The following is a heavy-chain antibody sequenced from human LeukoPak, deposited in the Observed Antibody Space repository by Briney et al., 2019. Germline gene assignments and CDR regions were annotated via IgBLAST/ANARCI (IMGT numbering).Heavy chain of an antibody. V-gene: IGHV4-59*01. Sequence: SQTLSLTCTVSGGSISSYYWSWIRQPPGKGLEWIGYIYYSGSTNYNPSLKSRVTISVDTSKNQFSLKLSSVTAADTAVYYCARGKDTAMVKGYFDYWGQGTLVTVSS. J-gene: IGHJ4*02. CDR3: ARGKDTAMVKGYFDY. CDR2: IYYSGST. D-gene: IGHD5-18*01. CDR1: GGSISSYY.